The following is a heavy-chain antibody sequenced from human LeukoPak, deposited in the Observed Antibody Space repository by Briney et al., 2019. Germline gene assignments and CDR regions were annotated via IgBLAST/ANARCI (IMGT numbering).Heavy chain of an antibody. V-gene: IGHV1-18*01. CDR3: ARVRPTTYSSGYYYVDY. J-gene: IGHJ4*02. Sequence: ASVKVSCKASGYTFTSYGTSWVRQAPGQGLEWMGWISAYNGNTNYAQKLQGRVTMTTDTSTSTAYMELRSLRSDDTAVYYCARVRPTTYSSGYYYVDYWGQGTLVTVSS. CDR1: GYTFTSYG. CDR2: ISAYNGNT. D-gene: IGHD3-22*01.